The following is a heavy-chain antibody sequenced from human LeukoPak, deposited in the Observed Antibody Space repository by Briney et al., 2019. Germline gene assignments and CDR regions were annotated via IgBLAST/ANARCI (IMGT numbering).Heavy chain of an antibody. CDR2: IYPGDSDT. CDR1: GHSFTNHW. CDR3: ARFVGACSGGSCYPDY. D-gene: IGHD2-15*01. V-gene: IGHV5-51*01. J-gene: IGHJ4*02. Sequence: ESLKISFKASGHSFTNHWIGWVRQMPGKGLEWMGIIYPGDSDTRYSPSFQGQVTISADKSISTAYLQWNSLKASDTAMYYCARFVGACSGGSCYPDYWGQGTLVTVSS.